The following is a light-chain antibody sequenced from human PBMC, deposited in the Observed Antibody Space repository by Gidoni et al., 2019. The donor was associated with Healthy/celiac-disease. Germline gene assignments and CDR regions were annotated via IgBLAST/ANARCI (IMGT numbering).Light chain of an antibody. V-gene: IGKV1-39*01. Sequence: DIQMNQSPSSLSASVGDRVTITCRVSPSISSYLHWYQQKPGKATKLLLYAAYSWQSGVPSRFNGSGSGTDFTLTTSSLQPEDLATYYCQQSYSTPPETFGPGTKVDIK. J-gene: IGKJ3*01. CDR3: QQSYSTPPET. CDR1: PSISSY. CDR2: AAY.